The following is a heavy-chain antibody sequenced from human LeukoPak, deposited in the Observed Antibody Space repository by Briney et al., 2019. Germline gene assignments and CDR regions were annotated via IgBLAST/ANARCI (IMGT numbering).Heavy chain of an antibody. J-gene: IGHJ6*02. CDR2: INHNGNVN. CDR1: GFTFSSYR. CDR3: ARGGGLDV. D-gene: IGHD3-16*01. Sequence: PGGSLRLSCAASGFTFSSYRMNWAREAPGKGLEWAASINHNGNVNHYVNSVKGRFTISRDNDENSLYLQMSNLRAEDTAVYFCARGGGLDVWGQGATVTVSS. V-gene: IGHV3-7*03.